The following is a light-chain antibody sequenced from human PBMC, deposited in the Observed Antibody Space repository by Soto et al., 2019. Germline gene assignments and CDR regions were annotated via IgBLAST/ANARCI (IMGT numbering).Light chain of an antibody. V-gene: IGKV3-15*01. CDR3: QQYDNLPLT. CDR2: GAS. J-gene: IGKJ4*01. CDR1: QSVSSN. Sequence: EIVMTQSPATLSVSPWERATLSCRASQSVSSNLAWYQQKPGQAPRPLIYGASTRATGIPARFSGSGSGTDFTFTISSLQPEDIATYYCQQYDNLPLTFGGGTKVDIK.